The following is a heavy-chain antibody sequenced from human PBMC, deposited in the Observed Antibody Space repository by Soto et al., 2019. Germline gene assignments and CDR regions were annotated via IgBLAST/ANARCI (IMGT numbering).Heavy chain of an antibody. CDR1: GFTFSSYG. J-gene: IGHJ4*02. V-gene: IGHV3-33*06. CDR3: AKDLRNLLWFGELSYFDY. Sequence: GGSLRLSCAASGFTFSSYGMHWVRQAPGKGLEWVAVIWYDGSNKYYADSVKGRFTISRDNSKNTLYLQMNSLRAEDTAVYYCAKDLRNLLWFGELSYFDYWGQGTLVTVSS. D-gene: IGHD3-10*01. CDR2: IWYDGSNK.